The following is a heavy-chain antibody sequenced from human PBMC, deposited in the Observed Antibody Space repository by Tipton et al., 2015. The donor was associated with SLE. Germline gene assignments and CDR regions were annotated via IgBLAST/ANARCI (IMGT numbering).Heavy chain of an antibody. CDR3: ALRGGGSSSDY. V-gene: IGHV3-53*01. CDR2: IYGGGTT. Sequence: SLRLSCSASGFSITSNYMSWFRQAPGKRLEWLSLIYGGGTTYYAVSVRGRFTVSRDVSKNTLYLQMNSLTAGDTAVYHCALRGGGSSSDYWGQGTLVSVSS. D-gene: IGHD2-15*01. CDR1: GFSITSNY. J-gene: IGHJ4*02.